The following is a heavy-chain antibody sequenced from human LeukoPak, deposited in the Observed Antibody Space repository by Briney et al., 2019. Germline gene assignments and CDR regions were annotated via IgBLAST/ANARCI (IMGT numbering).Heavy chain of an antibody. Sequence: SETLSLTCTVSGGSINSSSYYWGWVRQPPGQGLEWIGSMYYRGSTYYNPSLKSRVTISVDTSKNQFSLKLSSVTAADTAVYYCARELRGWFDPWGQGTLVTVSS. V-gene: IGHV4-39*07. D-gene: IGHD4-17*01. J-gene: IGHJ5*02. CDR3: ARELRGWFDP. CDR2: MYYRGST. CDR1: GGSINSSSYY.